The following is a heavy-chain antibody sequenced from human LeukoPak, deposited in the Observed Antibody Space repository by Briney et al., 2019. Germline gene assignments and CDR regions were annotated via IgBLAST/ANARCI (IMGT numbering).Heavy chain of an antibody. CDR3: AKGPGSYLTWLDY. V-gene: IGHV3-53*05. CDR1: GFTVSSNY. J-gene: IGHJ4*02. D-gene: IGHD3-10*01. Sequence: PGGSLRLSCAASGFTVSSNYMSWVRQAPGKGLEWVSVIYSGGSTYYADSVKGRFTISRDNAKNSLYLQMNSLRAEDTALYYYAKGPGSYLTWLDYWGQGTLVTVSS. CDR2: IYSGGST.